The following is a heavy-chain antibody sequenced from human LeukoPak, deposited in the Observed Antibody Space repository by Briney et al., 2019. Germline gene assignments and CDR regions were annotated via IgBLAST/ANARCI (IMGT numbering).Heavy chain of an antibody. CDR1: GYTFTIYP. V-gene: IGHV1-3*01. CDR3: GRDPDY. CDR2: INGGNGNT. Sequence: ASVKVSFKASGYTFTIYPMHWVRQAPGQRLEWMGWINGGNGNTKYSQKFQGRVTITRDTSATTAYMELSSLTSEDTAVYYCGRDPDYWGQGTLVTVSS. J-gene: IGHJ4*02.